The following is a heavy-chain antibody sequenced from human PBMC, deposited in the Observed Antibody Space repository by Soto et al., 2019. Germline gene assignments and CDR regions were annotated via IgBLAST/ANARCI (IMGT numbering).Heavy chain of an antibody. D-gene: IGHD2-15*01. CDR3: AKGVVVVAAKVYYYYYYYMDV. CDR2: ISGSGGST. Sequence: GGSLRLSCAASGFTFSSYAMSWVRQAPGKGLEWVSAISGSGGSTYYADSVKGRLTISRDNSKNTLYLQMNSLRAEDTAVYYGAKGVVVVAAKVYYYYYYYMDVWGKGTTVTVSS. V-gene: IGHV3-23*01. CDR1: GFTFSSYA. J-gene: IGHJ6*03.